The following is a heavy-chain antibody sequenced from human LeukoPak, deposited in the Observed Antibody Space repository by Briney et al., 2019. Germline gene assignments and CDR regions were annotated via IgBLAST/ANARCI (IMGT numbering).Heavy chain of an antibody. J-gene: IGHJ3*02. V-gene: IGHV3-15*01. D-gene: IGHD3-9*01. CDR1: GFTFSNAW. Sequence: GGSLRLSCAASGFTFSNAWMSWVRQAPGKGLEWVGRIKSKTDGGTTDYAAPVKGRFTISRDDSKSTLYLQMNSLKNEDTAVYYCTTGSFYDILTGYYTLDGSDIWGQGTMVTVSS. CDR2: IKSKTDGGTT. CDR3: TTGSFYDILTGYYTLDGSDI.